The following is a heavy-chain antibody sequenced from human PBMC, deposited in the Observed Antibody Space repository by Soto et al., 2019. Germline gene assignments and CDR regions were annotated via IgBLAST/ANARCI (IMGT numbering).Heavy chain of an antibody. CDR2: IVGSGTGT. Sequence: EVQLLESGGGLVQPGESLRLSCAVSGLTFSSYAMSWVRQAPGKGLEWVSAIVGSGTGTFYAGSVRGRFTVSRDNSKNTVYLQMNSLRAEDSAVYYCVKEGAEAGQGYLDYWGQGTLVTVSS. CDR3: VKEGAEAGQGYLDY. CDR1: GLTFSSYA. V-gene: IGHV3-23*01. J-gene: IGHJ4*02. D-gene: IGHD6-19*01.